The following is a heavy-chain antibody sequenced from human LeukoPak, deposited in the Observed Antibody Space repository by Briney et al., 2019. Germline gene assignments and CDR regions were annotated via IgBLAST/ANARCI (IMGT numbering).Heavy chain of an antibody. J-gene: IGHJ4*02. Sequence: SETLSLTCTVSGGSISSGSYYWSWIRQPAGKGLEGIGRIYTSGSTNYNPSLKSRVTISVDTSKNQFSLKLSSVTAADTAVYYCARVPGDSSGYFDYWGQGTLVTVSS. CDR2: IYTSGST. V-gene: IGHV4-61*02. D-gene: IGHD3-22*01. CDR3: ARVPGDSSGYFDY. CDR1: GGSISSGSYY.